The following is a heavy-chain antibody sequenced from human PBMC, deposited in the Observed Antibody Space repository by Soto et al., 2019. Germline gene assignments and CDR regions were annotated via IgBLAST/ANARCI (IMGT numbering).Heavy chain of an antibody. CDR2: ISYDGSNK. CDR1: GFTFSSYA. J-gene: IGHJ6*02. D-gene: IGHD2-15*01. V-gene: IGHV3-30-3*01. CDR3: ARDPGSGYCSGGSCLDSYGMDV. Sequence: QVQLVESGGGVVQPGRSLRLSCAASGFTFSSYAMHGVRQAPGKGLEWVAVISYDGSNKYYADSVKGRFTISRDNSKNTLYLQMNSLRAEDTAVYYCARDPGSGYCSGGSCLDSYGMDVWGQGTTVTVSS.